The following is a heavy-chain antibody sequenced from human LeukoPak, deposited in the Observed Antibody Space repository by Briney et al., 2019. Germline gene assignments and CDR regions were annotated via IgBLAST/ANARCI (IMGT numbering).Heavy chain of an antibody. CDR2: IYHNGDT. V-gene: IGHV4-59*01. CDR3: AGAGYSGRDWSL. Sequence: NPSETLSLTCTVSGASLGSYYWTWIRQTPVKGLEWIGYIYHNGDTRYSPSLKSRVTLSVDTSKNQFSLKLNSVAAADTAVYYCAGAGYSGRDWSLWGQGAPVTVSS. J-gene: IGHJ4*02. D-gene: IGHD5-12*01. CDR1: GASLGSYY.